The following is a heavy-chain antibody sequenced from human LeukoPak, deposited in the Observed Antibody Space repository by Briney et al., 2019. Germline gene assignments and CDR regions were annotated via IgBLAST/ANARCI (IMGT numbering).Heavy chain of an antibody. CDR2: ISGSGGST. Sequence: GGSLRLSCAASGFTFSSYWMSWVRQAPGKGLEWVSAISGSGGSTYYADSVKGRFTISRDNSKNTLYLQMNSLRAEDTAVYYCAKVAFSGSYYFYYGMDVWGQGTTVTVSS. V-gene: IGHV3-23*01. CDR3: AKVAFSGSYYFYYGMDV. D-gene: IGHD1-26*01. CDR1: GFTFSSYW. J-gene: IGHJ6*02.